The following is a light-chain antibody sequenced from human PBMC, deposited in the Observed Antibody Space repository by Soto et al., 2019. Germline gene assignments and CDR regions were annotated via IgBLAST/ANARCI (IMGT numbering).Light chain of an antibody. Sequence: QSALTQPASVSGSPGQSITISCTGTSSDVGSYNLVSWYQQHPGKAPKLMIYEGSKRPSGVSNRFSGSESGNTASLTISGLQAEDEADYYCCSYAGSSTYVFGGGTKVTVL. V-gene: IGLV2-23*01. J-gene: IGLJ2*01. CDR2: EGS. CDR1: SSDVGSYNL. CDR3: CSYAGSSTYV.